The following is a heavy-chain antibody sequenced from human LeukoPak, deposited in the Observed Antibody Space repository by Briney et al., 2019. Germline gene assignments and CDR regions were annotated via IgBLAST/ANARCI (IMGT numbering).Heavy chain of an antibody. CDR2: VSPSGGRT. CDR3: AKVRGVYCSSPACYYYDS. CDR1: GFTFSSHA. D-gene: IGHD2-2*01. J-gene: IGHJ4*02. Sequence: PGGSLRLSCGASGFTFSSHAMSWVRQTPGRGLEWVAGVSPSGGRTLYADSVEGRFTISRDNSNDTVYLQLSSLRAEDSALYYCAKVRGVYCSSPACYYYDSWGQGTPVTVSS. V-gene: IGHV3-23*01.